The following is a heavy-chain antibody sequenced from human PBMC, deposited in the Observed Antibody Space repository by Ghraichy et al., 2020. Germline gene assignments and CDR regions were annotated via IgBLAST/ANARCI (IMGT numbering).Heavy chain of an antibody. CDR3: ARITIFGVFHHSDDAFDF. CDR2: IFYNGTA. J-gene: IGHJ3*01. D-gene: IGHD3-3*01. Sequence: SETLSLTCTVSGGSVSGYYWSWIRQSPGKGLEWIGYIFYNGTANYNPSLKSRVTISVDTSKDQFSLKLNSVTAADTAIYYCARITIFGVFHHSDDAFDFWGQGTLVTVSS. V-gene: IGHV4-59*02. CDR1: GGSVSGYY.